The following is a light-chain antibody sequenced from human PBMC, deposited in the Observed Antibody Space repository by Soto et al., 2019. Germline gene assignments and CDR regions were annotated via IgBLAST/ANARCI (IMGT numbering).Light chain of an antibody. CDR2: LNSDGSH. V-gene: IGLV4-69*01. CDR1: SGHSSYA. J-gene: IGLJ1*01. Sequence: QTVVTQSPSASASLGASVKLTCTLSSGHSSYAIAWHQQQPEKGPRYLMKLNSDGSHSKGDGIPDRFSGSSSGAERYLTISSRQSEDEADYYWQTWGTGIHVFGTGTKVTVL. CDR3: QTWGTGIHV.